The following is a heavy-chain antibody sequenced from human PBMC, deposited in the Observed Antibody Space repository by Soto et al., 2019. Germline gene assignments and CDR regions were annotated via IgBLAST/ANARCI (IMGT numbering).Heavy chain of an antibody. CDR2: IFSNDEK. Sequence: QVTLKESGPVLVNPTETLTLTCTVSGFSLSNARMGVSWIRQPPGKALEWLAHIFSNDEKSYSTSLKSRLTISKDTSKSQVVLTMTNMDPVDTATYYCARIEISGYCSGGSCYSGAFDIWGQGTMVTVSS. CDR3: ARIEISGYCSGGSCYSGAFDI. D-gene: IGHD2-15*01. CDR1: GFSLSNARMG. J-gene: IGHJ3*02. V-gene: IGHV2-26*01.